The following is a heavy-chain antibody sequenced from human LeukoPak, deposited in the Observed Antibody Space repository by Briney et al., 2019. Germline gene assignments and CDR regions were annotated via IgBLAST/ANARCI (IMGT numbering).Heavy chain of an antibody. Sequence: PGRSLRLSCAASGFTFDDYAMHWVRQAPGQGLEGVSGIGWNSGSIGYADSVKGRFNIPRDNAKNSLYLQMNCLRAEDMALYYCAKDIFSGGTATASFDYWGQGTLVTVSS. J-gene: IGHJ4*02. V-gene: IGHV3-9*03. D-gene: IGHD4-23*01. CDR3: AKDIFSGGTATASFDY. CDR1: GFTFDDYA. CDR2: IGWNSGSI.